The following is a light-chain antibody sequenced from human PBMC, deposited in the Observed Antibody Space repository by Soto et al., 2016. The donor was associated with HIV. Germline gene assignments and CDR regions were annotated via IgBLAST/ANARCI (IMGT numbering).Light chain of an antibody. CDR1: LDITNR. CDR3: QHFDNLPLA. J-gene: IGKJ4*01. V-gene: IGKV1-33*01. CDR2: DAS. Sequence: DIQMTQSPSSLSASIGDRVTITCQANLDITNRVNWYQQKPGKPPKLLIHDASNLETGIPSRFSGGGSGTHFTFTISSLQPDDIGTYYCQHFDNLPLAFGGGTEGGD.